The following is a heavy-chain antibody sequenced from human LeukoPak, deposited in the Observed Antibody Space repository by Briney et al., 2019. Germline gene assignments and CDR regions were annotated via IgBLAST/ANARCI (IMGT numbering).Heavy chain of an antibody. CDR2: INPNSGGT. V-gene: IGHV1-2*06. CDR1: GYTFTGYY. D-gene: IGHD2-15*01. Sequence: ASVKVSCKASGYTFTGYYMHWVRQAPGQGLEWMGRINPNSGGTNYAQKFQGRVTMTRDTSISTAYMELSRPRSDDTAVYYCASGYCSGGSCYFDAFDIWGQGTMVTVSS. J-gene: IGHJ3*02. CDR3: ASGYCSGGSCYFDAFDI.